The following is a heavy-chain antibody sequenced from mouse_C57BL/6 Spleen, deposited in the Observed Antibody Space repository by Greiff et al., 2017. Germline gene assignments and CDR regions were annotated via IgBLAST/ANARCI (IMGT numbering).Heavy chain of an antibody. J-gene: IGHJ1*03. V-gene: IGHV1-50*01. Sequence: QVQLQQPGAELVKPGASVKLSCKASGYTFTSYWMQWVKQRPGQGLEWIGEIDPSDSYTNYNQKFKGKATLTVDTSSSTAYMQLSSLTSEDSAVYYCARPLRSYWYFDVWGTGTTGTVSS. CDR3: ARPLRSYWYFDV. CDR2: IDPSDSYT. D-gene: IGHD2-12*01. CDR1: GYTFTSYW.